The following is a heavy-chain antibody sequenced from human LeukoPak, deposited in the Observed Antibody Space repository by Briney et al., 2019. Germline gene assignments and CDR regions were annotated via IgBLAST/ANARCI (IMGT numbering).Heavy chain of an antibody. V-gene: IGHV4-34*01. J-gene: IGHJ3*02. Sequence: SETLSLTCAVYGGSFSGYYWSWIRQPPGKGLEWIGEINHSGSTNYNPSLKSRVTISVDTSKNQFSLKLSSGTAADTAVYYCARGGYDFWSGYYTTDAFDIWGQGTMVTVSS. CDR3: ARGGYDFWSGYYTTDAFDI. CDR1: GGSFSGYY. D-gene: IGHD3-3*01. CDR2: INHSGST.